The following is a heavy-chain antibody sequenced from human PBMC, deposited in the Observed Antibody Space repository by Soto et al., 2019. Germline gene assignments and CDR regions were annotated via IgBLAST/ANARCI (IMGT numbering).Heavy chain of an antibody. Sequence: GGSLRLSCAASGFTFGNYGMNWVRQAPGKGLEWVSGISGGGGSTYYADSVKGRFTISRDPSKNTTFLEMNSLRAEDTAVYYCAKGFIVVVTVIRPDDAFDAWGQGTLVTVSS. D-gene: IGHD2-21*02. CDR3: AKGFIVVVTVIRPDDAFDA. CDR1: GFTFGNYG. J-gene: IGHJ5*01. V-gene: IGHV3-23*01. CDR2: ISGGGGST.